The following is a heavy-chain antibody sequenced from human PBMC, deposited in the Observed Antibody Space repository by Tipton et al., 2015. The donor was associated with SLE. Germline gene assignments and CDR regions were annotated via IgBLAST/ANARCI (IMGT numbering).Heavy chain of an antibody. CDR2: INHSGST. CDR1: GGSFSGYY. V-gene: IGHV4-34*01. J-gene: IGHJ4*02. D-gene: IGHD3-10*01. CDR3: ARGLTGGSVPDY. Sequence: TLSLTCAVYGGSFSGYYWSWIRQPPGKGLEWIGEINHSGSTSYNPSLKSRVTISVDTSKNQFSLKLSSVTAADTAVYYCARGLTGGSVPDYWGQGTLVPVSS.